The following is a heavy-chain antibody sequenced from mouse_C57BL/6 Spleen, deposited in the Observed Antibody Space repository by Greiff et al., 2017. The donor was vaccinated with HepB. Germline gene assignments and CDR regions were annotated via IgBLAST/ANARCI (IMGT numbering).Heavy chain of an antibody. CDR2: INPNNGGT. CDR3: ALYYSKDYAMDY. J-gene: IGHJ4*01. CDR1: GYTFTDYY. D-gene: IGHD2-5*01. Sequence: VQLQQSGPELVKPGASVKISCKASGYTFTDYYMNWVKQSHGKSLEWIGDINPNNGGTSYNQKFKGKATLTVDKSSSTAYMELRSLTSEDSAVYYCALYYSKDYAMDYWGQGTSVTVSS. V-gene: IGHV1-26*01.